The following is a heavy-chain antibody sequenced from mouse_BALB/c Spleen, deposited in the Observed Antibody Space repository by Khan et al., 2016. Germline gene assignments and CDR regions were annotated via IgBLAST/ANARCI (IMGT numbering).Heavy chain of an antibody. Sequence: QIQLVQSGPELKKPGETVKISCKASGYTFTDYSMHWVKQAPGKGLKWMGWINTETGEPTYADDFKGRFAFSLETSASTAYLQINNLKNEDTATYVCARSDTTVVADWGQGTLVTVSA. CDR1: GYTFTDYS. CDR2: INTETGEP. D-gene: IGHD1-1*01. CDR3: ARSDTTVVAD. J-gene: IGHJ3*01. V-gene: IGHV9-2-1*01.